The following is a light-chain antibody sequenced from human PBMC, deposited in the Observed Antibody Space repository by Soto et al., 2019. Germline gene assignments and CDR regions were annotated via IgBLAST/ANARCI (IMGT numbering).Light chain of an antibody. CDR1: NIGRKS. J-gene: IGLJ2*01. Sequence: SYELTQSPSVSVAPGQTARITCGGNNIGRKSVHWYQQKPGQAPVLVGYDDTDRPSGIPERFSGSNSGNTATLTISRVEAGDEADYYCQVWDSSSDHVVFGGGTKLTVL. CDR2: DDT. V-gene: IGLV3-21*02. CDR3: QVWDSSSDHVV.